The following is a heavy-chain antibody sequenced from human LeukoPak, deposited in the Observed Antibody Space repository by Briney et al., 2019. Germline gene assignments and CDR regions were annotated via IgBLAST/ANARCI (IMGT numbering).Heavy chain of an antibody. V-gene: IGHV4-59*01. Sequence: PSESLSLTCTVSGGSISSYYWNWIRQPPGKGLEWIGYIYYSGSTNYNPSLKSRVTISVDTSKNQFSLKLSSVTAADTAVYYCARGADSSGYYSIFYFDYWGQGTLVTVSS. D-gene: IGHD3-22*01. CDR2: IYYSGST. CDR1: GGSISSYY. J-gene: IGHJ4*02. CDR3: ARGADSSGYYSIFYFDY.